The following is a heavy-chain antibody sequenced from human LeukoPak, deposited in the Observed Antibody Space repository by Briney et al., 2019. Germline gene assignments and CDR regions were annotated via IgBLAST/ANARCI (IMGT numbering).Heavy chain of an antibody. J-gene: IGHJ6*03. D-gene: IGHD3-9*01. Sequence: GGSLRLSCAASGFTFSSNAMSWVRQAPGKGLEWVSVISGSGGTTYYADSVKGRFTISRDNSKNTLYLQLNSLRAEDTAVYYCAKYSDILTGYYEAYYHYYYMDVWGKVTTVTVSS. CDR3: AKYSDILTGYYEAYYHYYYMDV. V-gene: IGHV3-23*01. CDR1: GFTFSSNA. CDR2: ISGSGGTT.